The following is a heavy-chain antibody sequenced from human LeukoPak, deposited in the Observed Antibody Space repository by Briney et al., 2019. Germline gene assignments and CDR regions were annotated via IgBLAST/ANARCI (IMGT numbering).Heavy chain of an antibody. J-gene: IGHJ4*02. CDR1: GFTFSDYY. CDR3: ARDQVPGLLWFGELLSD. D-gene: IGHD3-10*01. Sequence: GGSLRLSCAASGFTFSDYYMSWIRQAPGKGLEWVSSISSSSSYIYYADSVKGRFTISRDNAKNSLYLQMNSLRAEDTAVYYCARDQVPGLLWFGELLSDWGQGTLVTVSS. CDR2: ISSSSSYI. V-gene: IGHV3-11*06.